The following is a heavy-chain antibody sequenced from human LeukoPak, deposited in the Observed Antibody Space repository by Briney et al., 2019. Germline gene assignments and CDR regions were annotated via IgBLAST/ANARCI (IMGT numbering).Heavy chain of an antibody. D-gene: IGHD2-15*01. CDR3: ARDPGYCSGGSCYLFDY. J-gene: IGHJ4*02. V-gene: IGHV4-59*01. Sequence: SETLSLTCTVSGGSISSYYWSLIRQPPRKGLEGIGDIYYSGSTNYNPSLKSRVTISVDTSKNQFSLKLSSVTAADTAVYYCARDPGYCSGGSCYLFDYWGQGTLVTVSS. CDR1: GGSISSYY. CDR2: IYYSGST.